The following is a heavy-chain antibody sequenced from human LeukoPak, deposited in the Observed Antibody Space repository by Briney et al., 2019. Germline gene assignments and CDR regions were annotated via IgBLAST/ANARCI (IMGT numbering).Heavy chain of an antibody. J-gene: IGHJ3*02. D-gene: IGHD6-19*01. V-gene: IGHV3-11*04. CDR1: GFNFSDYY. Sequence: GGPLRLSCEASGFNFSDYYMSWIRQAPGRGLEWLSYISTSSNTIYYAESVKGRFTISRDNAKNSLYLQMNSLRAEDTAVYYCAREGQWRSFDIWGQGTMVTVSS. CDR2: ISTSSNTI. CDR3: AREGQWRSFDI.